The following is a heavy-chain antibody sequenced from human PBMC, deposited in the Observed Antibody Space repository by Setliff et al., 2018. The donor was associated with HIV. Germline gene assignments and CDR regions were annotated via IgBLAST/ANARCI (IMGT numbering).Heavy chain of an antibody. Sequence: PSETLSLTCSVSGGSFSGYYWSWIRQPPGKGLEWIGYIYIYNSGSTNYNPSLTSRVTISADTSGNQFSLKLTSVTAADTAIYYCARGVNFDYWGQGTQVTVSS. CDR2: IYIYNSGST. D-gene: IGHD3-3*01. J-gene: IGHJ4*02. CDR1: GGSFSGYY. CDR3: ARGVNFDY. V-gene: IGHV4-59*01.